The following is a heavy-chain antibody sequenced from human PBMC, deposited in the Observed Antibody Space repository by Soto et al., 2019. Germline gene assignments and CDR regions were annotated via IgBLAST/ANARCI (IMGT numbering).Heavy chain of an antibody. D-gene: IGHD2-2*01. CDR3: AREAGYCSRTSCYRRAFDT. CDR1: GFTFSAHW. Sequence: EVQLVESGGDLVQPGGSPRLSCAPSGFTFSAHWWPWVRQVPGKGLEWASRINTVGGSSAYADSVKGRFTISRDNAKNTLYLQMNGLRAEDTAVYYCAREAGYCSRTSCYRRAFDTWGQGTTVTVSS. V-gene: IGHV3-74*03. J-gene: IGHJ3*02. CDR2: INTVGGSS.